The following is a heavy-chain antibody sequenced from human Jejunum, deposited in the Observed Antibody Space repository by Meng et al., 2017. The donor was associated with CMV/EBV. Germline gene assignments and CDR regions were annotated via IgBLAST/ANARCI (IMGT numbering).Heavy chain of an antibody. CDR2: IYPADSDT. CDR1: GYSFTNYW. D-gene: IGHD3-10*01. Sequence: GYSFTNYWIGWVRQMPGKGLEWMGIIYPADSDTTYSPSFQGHVTFSVDKSISTAYLHWSSLKASDTAVYYCARRVYYGSGSYRHFDYWGQGTLVTVSS. V-gene: IGHV5-51*01. J-gene: IGHJ4*02. CDR3: ARRVYYGSGSYRHFDY.